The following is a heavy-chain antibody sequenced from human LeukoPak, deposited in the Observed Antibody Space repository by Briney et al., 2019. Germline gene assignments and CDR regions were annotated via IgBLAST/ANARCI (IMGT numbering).Heavy chain of an antibody. J-gene: IGHJ4*02. V-gene: IGHV3-7*01. Sequence: PGGSLRLSCAASGFTFTSSWMSWVRQAPGKGLEWVANIKQGGSKKYYVDSVKGRFTISRDNAKNSLYLQMNSLRGEDTAVYYCARSTVPFAESVYWGQGTLVTVSS. CDR2: IKQGGSKK. CDR1: GFTFTSSW. D-gene: IGHD2-8*02. CDR3: ARSTVPFAESVY.